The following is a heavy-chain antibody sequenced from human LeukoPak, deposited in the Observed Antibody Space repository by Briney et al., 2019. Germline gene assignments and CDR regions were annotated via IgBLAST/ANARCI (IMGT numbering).Heavy chain of an antibody. CDR2: IYYSGST. J-gene: IGHJ4*02. D-gene: IGHD4-17*01. Sequence: SETLSLTCTVSGGSISSSSYYWGWIRQPPGKGLEWIGGIYYSGSTYYNPSLKSRVTISVDTSKNQFSLKLSSVTAADTAVYYCARYYGWIDYWGQGTLVTVSS. V-gene: IGHV4-39*07. CDR3: ARYYGWIDY. CDR1: GGSISSSSYY.